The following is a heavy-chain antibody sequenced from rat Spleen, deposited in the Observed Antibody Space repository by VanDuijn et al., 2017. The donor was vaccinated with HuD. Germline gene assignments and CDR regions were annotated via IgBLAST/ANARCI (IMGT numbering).Heavy chain of an antibody. J-gene: IGHJ3*01. CDR3: TREAY. CDR2: ISSDGRRK. V-gene: IGHV5-29*01. Sequence: EVELVESGGGLVQPGRSMKLSCAASGFTFKNYGMAWVRQAPAKGLEWVAAISSDGRRKYYRDSVKGRFTVSRENAKSTLYLQMNSLRSEDTATYYCTREAYWGQGTLVTVSS. CDR1: GFTFKNYG.